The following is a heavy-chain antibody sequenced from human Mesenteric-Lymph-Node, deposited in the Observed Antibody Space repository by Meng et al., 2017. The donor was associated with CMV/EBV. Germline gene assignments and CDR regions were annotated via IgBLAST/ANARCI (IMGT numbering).Heavy chain of an antibody. V-gene: IGHV1-18*01. Sequence: ASVKVSCKASGYTFTSYGISWVRQAPGQGLEWVGWISTYNGNTNYAQNFQGRVTMTTDTSTSTAYMELRSLRSDDTAVYYCARVDVGAKLYDAFDIWGQGTTVTVSS. CDR2: ISTYNGNT. CDR1: GYTFTSYG. J-gene: IGHJ3*02. D-gene: IGHD1-26*01. CDR3: ARVDVGAKLYDAFDI.